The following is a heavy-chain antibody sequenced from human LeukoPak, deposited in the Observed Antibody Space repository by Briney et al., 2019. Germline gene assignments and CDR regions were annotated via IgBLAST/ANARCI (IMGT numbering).Heavy chain of an antibody. CDR1: GFTFSSYA. CDR2: ISGSGGST. J-gene: IGHJ4*02. V-gene: IGHV3-23*01. D-gene: IGHD3-10*01. CDR3: AKDPRGYGSGSYYPFDY. Sequence: GGSRRLSCAASGFTFSSYAMSWVRQAPGKGLEWVSAISGSGGSTYYADSVKGRFTISRDNSKNTLYLQMNSLRAEDTAVYYCAKDPRGYGSGSYYPFDYWGQGTLVTVSS.